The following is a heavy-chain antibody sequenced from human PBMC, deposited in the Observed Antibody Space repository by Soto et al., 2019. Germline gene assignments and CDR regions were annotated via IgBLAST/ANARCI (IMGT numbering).Heavy chain of an antibody. V-gene: IGHV3-23*01. CDR3: AKATATGGGAFDI. Sequence: PGGSLRLSCAASGFSCSSYDMSWVRQAPGKGLEWVSTILVGGSTHYPDSVKGRFTISRDYSKNTLFLQMNSLTAGDTAVYYCAKATATGGGAFDICGQGTMVTVSS. J-gene: IGHJ3*02. CDR1: GFSCSSYD. CDR2: ILVGGST. D-gene: IGHD2-8*02.